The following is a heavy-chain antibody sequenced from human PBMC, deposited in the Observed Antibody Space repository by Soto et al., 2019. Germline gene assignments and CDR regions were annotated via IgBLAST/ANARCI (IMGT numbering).Heavy chain of an antibody. CDR3: AKAYSNSWPNDWFDP. D-gene: IGHD6-13*01. Sequence: EVQLLESGGGWLQPGGSLRLSCAASGFTFSSYAMNWVRQAPGKGLEWVSGITGSGAGSYYSDSVKGRFTISRDNSKNTLYPQMNRLRAEDTAVYYCAKAYSNSWPNDWFDPWGQGTLVTVSS. V-gene: IGHV3-23*01. J-gene: IGHJ5*02. CDR1: GFTFSSYA. CDR2: ITGSGAGS.